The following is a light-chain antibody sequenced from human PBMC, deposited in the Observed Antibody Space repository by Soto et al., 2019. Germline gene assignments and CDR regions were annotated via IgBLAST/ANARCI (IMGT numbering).Light chain of an antibody. Sequence: EIVLPQSPGTLSLSQGERATLSCSASERVTNSFLAWYQHKPGQAPRLLIYDASSRATGIPDRFSGSGSGTDFPLPISGLDPEDFAVFFFHQNGTSPNIFARGTKVDIK. CDR3: HQNGTSPNI. CDR2: DAS. V-gene: IGKV3-20*01. CDR1: ERVTNSF. J-gene: IGKJ2*01.